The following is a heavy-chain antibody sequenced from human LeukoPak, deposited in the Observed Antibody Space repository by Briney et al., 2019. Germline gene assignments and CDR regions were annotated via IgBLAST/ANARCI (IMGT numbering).Heavy chain of an antibody. Sequence: GASVKVSCKASGYTFTDYNIHWLRQAPGQGPEWMGWISAYSGSTNYARIFRGRVTMTTDTSTSTAYMEMRSLKSDDTAVYFCAAASTRSGAFDFWGQGTMVTVSP. V-gene: IGHV1-18*01. J-gene: IGHJ3*01. CDR3: AAASTRSGAFDF. CDR2: ISAYSGST. D-gene: IGHD2-2*01. CDR1: GYTFTDYN.